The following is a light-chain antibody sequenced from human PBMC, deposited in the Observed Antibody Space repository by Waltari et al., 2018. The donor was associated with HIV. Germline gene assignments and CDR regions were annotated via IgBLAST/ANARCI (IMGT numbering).Light chain of an antibody. CDR2: QDN. CDR3: QAWGTSTSGV. J-gene: IGLJ2*01. Sequence: YEVTQPPSVAVSPGQTASITCYGYELGDKYTCWYQQRPGQSPLLIIYQDNKRPSGIPERFSASNSGHTATLTISGTLPMDEADYYCQAWGTSTSGVFGRGTKLTVL. V-gene: IGLV3-1*01. CDR1: ELGDKY.